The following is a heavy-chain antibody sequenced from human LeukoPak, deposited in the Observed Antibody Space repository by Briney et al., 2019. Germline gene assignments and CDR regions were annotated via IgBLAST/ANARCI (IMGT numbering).Heavy chain of an antibody. Sequence: ASVKVSCKASGYTFTGYYMHWVRQAPGQGLEWMGWINPKSGGTNYAQKFQGRVTMTRDMSVSTAYMELSRLRSDDTAVYYCARSEQFPYYMDVWGKGTTVTVSS. V-gene: IGHV1-2*02. D-gene: IGHD6-19*01. CDR1: GYTFTGYY. J-gene: IGHJ6*03. CDR2: INPKSGGT. CDR3: ARSEQFPYYMDV.